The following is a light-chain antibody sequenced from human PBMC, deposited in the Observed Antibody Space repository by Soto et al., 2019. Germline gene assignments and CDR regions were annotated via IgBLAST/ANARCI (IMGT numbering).Light chain of an antibody. CDR2: QDS. J-gene: IGLJ2*01. V-gene: IGLV3-1*01. CDR1: KLGDKY. CDR3: QAWDSSGV. Sequence: SYELTQPPSVSVSPGQTASITCSGDKLGDKYACWYQQKPGQSPVLVIYQDSKRPSRIPERFSGSNSGNTATLTISGTQAIDEADYYCQAWDSSGVFGGGTKLTVL.